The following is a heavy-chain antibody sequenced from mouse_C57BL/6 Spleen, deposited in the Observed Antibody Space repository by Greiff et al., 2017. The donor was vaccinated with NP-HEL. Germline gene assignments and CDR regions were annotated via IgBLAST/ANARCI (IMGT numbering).Heavy chain of an antibody. Sequence: VQVVESVAELVRPGASVKLSCTASGFNIKNTYMHWVKQRPEQGLEWIGRIDPANGNTKSAPKFQGKATITADTSSNTAYLKLSSLTSEDTAIYYCASSYYALRGWYFDVWGTGTTVTVSS. CDR2: IDPANGNT. D-gene: IGHD1-1*01. J-gene: IGHJ1*03. CDR3: ASSYYALRGWYFDV. V-gene: IGHV14-3*01. CDR1: GFNIKNTY.